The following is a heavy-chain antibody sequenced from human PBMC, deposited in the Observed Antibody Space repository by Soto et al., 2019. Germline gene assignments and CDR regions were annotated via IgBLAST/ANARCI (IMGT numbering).Heavy chain of an antibody. D-gene: IGHD3-3*01. CDR3: ARDRYHFCSGYSTLYYGMDV. J-gene: IGHJ6*02. Sequence: ASVKVSCKASGYTFTSYYMHWVRQAPGQGLEWMGIINPSGGSTSYAQKFQGRVTMTRDTSTSTVYMELSSLRSEDTAVYYCARDRYHFCSGYSTLYYGMDVWGQGTTVTVSS. V-gene: IGHV1-46*01. CDR2: INPSGGST. CDR1: GYTFTSYY.